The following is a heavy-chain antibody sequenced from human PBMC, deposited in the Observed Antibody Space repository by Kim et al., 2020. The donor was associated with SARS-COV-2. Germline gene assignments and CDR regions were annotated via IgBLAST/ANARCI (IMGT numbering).Heavy chain of an antibody. D-gene: IGHD6-19*01. CDR3: ATGFRRYSSGWAY. V-gene: IGHV4-34*01. J-gene: IGHJ4*02. Sequence: YNPSLKSRVTISVDTSKNQFSLKLSSVTAADTAVYYCATGFRRYSSGWAYWGQGTLVTVSS.